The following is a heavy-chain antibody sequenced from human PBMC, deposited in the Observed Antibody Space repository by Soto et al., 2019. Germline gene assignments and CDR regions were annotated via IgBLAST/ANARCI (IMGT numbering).Heavy chain of an antibody. J-gene: IGHJ6*02. Sequence: GGSLRLSCAASGFTFSSYAMSWVRQAPGKGLEWVSAISGSGGSTYYADSVKGRFTISRDNSKNTLYLQMNSLRAEDPAVYYCAKDSDSSGYYYYYYYGMDVWGQGTTVTVSS. V-gene: IGHV3-23*01. CDR2: ISGSGGST. D-gene: IGHD3-22*01. CDR3: AKDSDSSGYYYYYYYGMDV. CDR1: GFTFSSYA.